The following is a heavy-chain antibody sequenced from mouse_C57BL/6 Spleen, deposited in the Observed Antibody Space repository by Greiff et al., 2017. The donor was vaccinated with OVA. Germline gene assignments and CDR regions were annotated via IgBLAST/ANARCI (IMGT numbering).Heavy chain of an antibody. CDR1: GYTFTSYW. CDR3: ARWGYDEFTWFAY. J-gene: IGHJ3*01. V-gene: IGHV1-53*01. D-gene: IGHD2-14*01. Sequence: QVQLQQPGTDLVKPGASVKLSCKASGYTFTSYWMHWVKQRPGHGLEWIGNIYPSNGGTNYNEKFKSKATMPVDKSSSTAYMQLSSLTSEDSAVYYCARWGYDEFTWFAYWGQGTLVTVSA. CDR2: IYPSNGGT.